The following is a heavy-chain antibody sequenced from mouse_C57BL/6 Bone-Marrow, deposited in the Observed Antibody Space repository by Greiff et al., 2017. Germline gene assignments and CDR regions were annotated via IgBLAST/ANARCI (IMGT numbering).Heavy chain of an antibody. D-gene: IGHD1-1*02. V-gene: IGHV5-2*01. CDR3: TRHHTMVLFYYYAMDY. J-gene: IGHJ4*01. CDR2: INSDGGST. CDR1: EYEFPSHD. Sequence: EVKLMESGGGLVQPGESLKLSCESYEYEFPSHDMSWVRQTPEKRLELVAAINSDGGSTYYPDTMERRFIISRDDTKKTLNLQMSSLRSEDTALYYCTRHHTMVLFYYYAMDYWGQGTSVTVSS.